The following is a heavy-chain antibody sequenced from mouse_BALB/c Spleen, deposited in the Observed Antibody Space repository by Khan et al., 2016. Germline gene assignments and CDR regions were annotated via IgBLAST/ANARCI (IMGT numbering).Heavy chain of an antibody. J-gene: IGHJ3*01. CDR2: IYPGDGDT. CDR3: AGGTPLAY. V-gene: IGHV1-80*01. CDR1: GYAFSSYW. D-gene: IGHD2-14*01. Sequence: VQLQESGAELVRPGSSVKISCTASGYAFSSYWMNWVKQRPGQGLEWIGQIYPGDGDTHYNGKFKGKATLTADKSSSTAYMQLSRLTSVDAADYYGAGGTPLAYWGQGTLVTVAA.